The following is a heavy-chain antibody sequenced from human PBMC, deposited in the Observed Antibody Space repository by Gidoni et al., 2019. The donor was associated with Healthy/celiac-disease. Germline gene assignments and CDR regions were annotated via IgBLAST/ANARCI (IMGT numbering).Heavy chain of an antibody. J-gene: IGHJ2*01. V-gene: IGHV3-9*01. D-gene: IGHD2-2*01. CDR1: GFTFDDYA. CDR2: ISWNSGSI. CDR3: AKGYCSSTSCYWYFDL. Sequence: EVQLVESGGGLVQPGRSLRLSCAASGFTFDDYAMHWVRQVPGKGLEWVSGISWNSGSIGYADSVKGRFTISRDNAKNSLYLQMNSLRAEDTALYYCAKGYCSSTSCYWYFDLWGRGTLVTVSS.